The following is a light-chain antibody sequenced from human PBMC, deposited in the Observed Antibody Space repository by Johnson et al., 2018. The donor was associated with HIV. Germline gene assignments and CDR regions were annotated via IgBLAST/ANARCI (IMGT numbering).Light chain of an antibody. CDR2: DND. CDR3: GTWDSSLSAYV. CDR1: SSNIGNNY. V-gene: IGLV1-51*01. Sequence: VLTQPPSVSAAPGQKVTISCSGSSSNIGNNYVSWYQQLPGTAPKLLIYDNDKRPSGIPDRFSASKSGSSATLGITGLQTGDEADYYCGTWDSSLSAYVFGTGTEVTVL. J-gene: IGLJ1*01.